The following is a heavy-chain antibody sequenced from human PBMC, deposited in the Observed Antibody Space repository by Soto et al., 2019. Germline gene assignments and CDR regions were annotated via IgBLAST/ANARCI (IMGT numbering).Heavy chain of an antibody. D-gene: IGHD3-10*01. Sequence: SETLSLTCAVYGGSFSGDYWSWIRQSPGKGLEWIGEINHSGSTNYNPSLKSRVTISVDTSKSQFSLKLSSVTAADTAVYYCARGTDYYGSGSSDYWGQGTLVTVSS. CDR1: GGSFSGDY. CDR2: INHSGST. V-gene: IGHV4-34*01. J-gene: IGHJ4*02. CDR3: ARGTDYYGSGSSDY.